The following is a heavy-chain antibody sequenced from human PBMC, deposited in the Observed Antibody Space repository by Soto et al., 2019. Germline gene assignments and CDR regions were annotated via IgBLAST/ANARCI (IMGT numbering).Heavy chain of an antibody. CDR2: INQDGSEK. CDR3: SGGVGDAF. Sequence: EVHLVESGGGLVQTGGSLRLSCAIFESTVSRDWMNWVRQAPGKGLEWVAHINQDGSEKYYVDSVKGRFTISRDQAKKSLYLKMNRLSPADTAKYYCSGGVGDAFWGQGTLVTVSS. CDR1: ESTVSRDW. J-gene: IGHJ4*02. V-gene: IGHV3-7*04. D-gene: IGHD1-26*01.